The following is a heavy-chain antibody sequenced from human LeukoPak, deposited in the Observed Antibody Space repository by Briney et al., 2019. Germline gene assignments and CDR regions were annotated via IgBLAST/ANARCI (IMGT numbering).Heavy chain of an antibody. V-gene: IGHV4-34*01. J-gene: IGHJ4*02. CDR1: GGSFSGYY. CDR2: INHSGST. CDR3: ARGHRYSGYVGDY. Sequence: SETLSLTCAVYGGSFSGYYWSWIRQPPGKGLEWIGEINHSGSTNYNPSLKSRVTISVDTSKNQFSLKLSSVTAADTAVYYRARGHRYSGYVGDYWGQGTLVTVSS. D-gene: IGHD5-12*01.